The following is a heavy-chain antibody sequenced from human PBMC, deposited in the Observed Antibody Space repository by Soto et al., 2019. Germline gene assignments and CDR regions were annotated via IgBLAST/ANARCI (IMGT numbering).Heavy chain of an antibody. V-gene: IGHV3-49*03. D-gene: IGHD3-3*01. Sequence: GGSLRLSCTASGFTFGDYAMSWFRQAPGKGLEWVGFIRSKAYGGTTEYAASVKGRFTISRDDSKSIAYLQMNSLKTEDTAVYYCTRDAGQSTIFGVVIQYNWFDPWGQGTLVTVSS. CDR3: TRDAGQSTIFGVVIQYNWFDP. CDR1: GFTFGDYA. J-gene: IGHJ5*02. CDR2: IRSKAYGGTT.